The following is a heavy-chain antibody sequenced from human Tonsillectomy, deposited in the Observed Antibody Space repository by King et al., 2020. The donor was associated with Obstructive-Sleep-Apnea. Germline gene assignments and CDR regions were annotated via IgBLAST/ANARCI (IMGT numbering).Heavy chain of an antibody. D-gene: IGHD4-17*01. Sequence: QLQESGPGLVKPSQTLSLTCAVSGGSISSGAYSWSWIRQPPGKGLEWIGYIYYSGITYYNPSLKSRVTISVDTSKNQFSLKLSSGTAADTAGYYCARGGDYGDYRTAVGADYWGQGTLVTVSS. CDR2: IYYSGIT. CDR3: ARGGDYGDYRTAVGADY. V-gene: IGHV4-30-4*07. CDR1: GGSISSGAYS. J-gene: IGHJ4*02.